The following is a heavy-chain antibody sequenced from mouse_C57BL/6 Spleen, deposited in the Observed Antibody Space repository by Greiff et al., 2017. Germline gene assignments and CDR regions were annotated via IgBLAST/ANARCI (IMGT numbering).Heavy chain of an antibody. CDR2: IDPNSGGT. J-gene: IGHJ4*01. CDR1: GYTFTSYW. V-gene: IGHV1-72*01. CDR3: ARWGNYEDDGRYYYAMDY. Sequence: QVQLQQPGAELVKPGASVKLSCKASGYTFTSYWMHWVKQRPGRGLEWIGRIDPNSGGTKYNEKFKSKATLTVDKPSSTAYMKLSSLTSEDSAVYDCARWGNYEDDGRYYYAMDYWGQGTSVTVAS. D-gene: IGHD2-4*01.